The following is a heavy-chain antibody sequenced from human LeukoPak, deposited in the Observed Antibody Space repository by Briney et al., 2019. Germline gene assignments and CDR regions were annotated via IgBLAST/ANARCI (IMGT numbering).Heavy chain of an antibody. CDR1: GGSFSGYY. CDR3: AGGSPSRYCSSTSCSKYFQH. V-gene: IGHV4-34*01. J-gene: IGHJ1*01. D-gene: IGHD2-2*01. CDR2: INHSGST. Sequence: SETQSLTCAVYGGSFSGYYRSWIRQPPGKGLEWIGEINHSGSTNYNPSLKSRVTISVDTSKNQFSLKLSSVTAADTAVYYCAGGSPSRYCSSTSCSKYFQHWGQGTLVTVSS.